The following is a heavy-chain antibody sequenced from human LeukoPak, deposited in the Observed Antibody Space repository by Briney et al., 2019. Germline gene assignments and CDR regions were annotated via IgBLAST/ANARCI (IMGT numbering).Heavy chain of an antibody. J-gene: IGHJ4*02. CDR3: AREGTNGDFDY. CDR1: GFTFSSYW. CDR2: ISHDGSNK. D-gene: IGHD2-8*01. Sequence: PGGSLRLSCVASGFTFSSYWMTWVRQAPGKGLEWVAVISHDGSNKYYADSVKGRFTISRDNSKNTLYLQMNSLRAEDTAVYYCAREGTNGDFDYWGQGTLVTVSS. V-gene: IGHV3-30*03.